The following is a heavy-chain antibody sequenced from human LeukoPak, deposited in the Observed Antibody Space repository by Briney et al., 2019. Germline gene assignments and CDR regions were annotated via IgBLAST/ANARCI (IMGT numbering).Heavy chain of an antibody. Sequence: SETLSLTCTVSGGSVSSSIYYWGWIRQPPGKGLEWIGSIYYSGSTSYNPSLKSRVTTSVDTSTNQFSLKLTSVTAADTAVYYCASRNDILTGYVFDFWGQGTLVTVSS. CDR1: GGSVSSSIYY. CDR2: IYYSGST. D-gene: IGHD3-9*01. CDR3: ASRNDILTGYVFDF. V-gene: IGHV4-39*01. J-gene: IGHJ4*02.